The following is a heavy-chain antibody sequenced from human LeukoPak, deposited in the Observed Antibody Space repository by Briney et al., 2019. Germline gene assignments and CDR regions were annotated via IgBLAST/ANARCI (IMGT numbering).Heavy chain of an antibody. CDR2: ISGSGGST. J-gene: IGHJ3*02. V-gene: IGHV3-23*01. CDR3: AKEGRGMVVVITSAFDI. D-gene: IGHD3-22*01. CDR1: GFTFSSYA. Sequence: GGSLRLSCAASGFTFSSYAMSLVRQAPGKGLEWVSAISGSGGSTYYADSVKGRFTISRDNSKNTLYLQMNSLRAEDTAVYYCAKEGRGMVVVITSAFDIWGQGTMVTVSS.